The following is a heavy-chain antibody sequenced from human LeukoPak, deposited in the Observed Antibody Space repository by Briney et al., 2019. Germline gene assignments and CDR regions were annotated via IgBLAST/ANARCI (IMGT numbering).Heavy chain of an antibody. Sequence: GGSLRLSCVASGLTFSNYAMSWVRQAPGKGLELVSGIYGSDDKTVYGDAVKGRFTISRDNSKNTLYLQMNSLRADDTAVYYCAKTQGYYDAWGQGALVTVSS. CDR2: IYGSDDKT. CDR3: AKTQGYYDA. J-gene: IGHJ5*02. V-gene: IGHV3-23*01. D-gene: IGHD2-15*01. CDR1: GLTFSNYA.